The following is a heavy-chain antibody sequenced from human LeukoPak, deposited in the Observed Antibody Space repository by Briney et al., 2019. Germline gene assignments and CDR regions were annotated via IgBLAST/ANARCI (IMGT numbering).Heavy chain of an antibody. CDR3: ATTGIFGVAKGY. J-gene: IGHJ4*02. CDR1: GFSISSHS. CDR2: ISSSGESV. D-gene: IGHD3-3*01. V-gene: IGHV3-48*01. Sequence: PGGSLRLSCVASGFSISSHSLMWVRQPQGKGLEWVSQISSSGESVNYADAVKGRFIISRDNAKKSLSLQMDGLRIEDTAVYCCATTGIFGVAKGYWGQGTLVTVSS.